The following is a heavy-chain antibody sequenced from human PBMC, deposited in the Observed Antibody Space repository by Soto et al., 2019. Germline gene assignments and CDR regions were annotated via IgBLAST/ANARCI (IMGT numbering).Heavy chain of an antibody. J-gene: IGHJ4*02. Sequence: SETLSLTCTVSGGSISSYSWSWIRQPPGKGLEWIGYIYYSGSTNYNPSLKSRVTISVDTSKNQFSLKLSSVTAADTAVYYCARDSRDGYNYGGFDYWGQGTLVTVS. V-gene: IGHV4-59*01. CDR3: ARDSRDGYNYGGFDY. CDR1: GGSISSYS. CDR2: IYYSGST. D-gene: IGHD5-12*01.